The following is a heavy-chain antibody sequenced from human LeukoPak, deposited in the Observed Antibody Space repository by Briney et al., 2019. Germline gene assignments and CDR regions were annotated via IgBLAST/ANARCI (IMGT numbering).Heavy chain of an antibody. Sequence: GGSLRLSCAASGSTFSDYYMSWIRQAPGKGLEWVSYISNTGSTTQYADSVKGRFTISRDNAKNSLHLQMNSLRAEDTAVYYCARVRGSYSVDYWGQGTLVTVSS. CDR2: ISNTGSTT. J-gene: IGHJ4*02. V-gene: IGHV3-11*04. CDR1: GSTFSDYY. D-gene: IGHD1-26*01. CDR3: ARVRGSYSVDY.